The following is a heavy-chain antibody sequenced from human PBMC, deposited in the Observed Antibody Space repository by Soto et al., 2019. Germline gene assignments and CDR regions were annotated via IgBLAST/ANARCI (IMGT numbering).Heavy chain of an antibody. Sequence: PSETLSLTCTVSGGSISDISYCWGWIRQPPGKGLQWIGCMFYSGATYYNPSLKNRVTLSVDTSNNEFSLKLVSVTAPDTAVYYCARHKSGSDWPDTWGQGTLVTVSS. V-gene: IGHV4-39*01. CDR3: ARHKSGSDWPDT. D-gene: IGHD2-15*01. CDR1: GGSISDISYC. J-gene: IGHJ5*02. CDR2: MFYSGAT.